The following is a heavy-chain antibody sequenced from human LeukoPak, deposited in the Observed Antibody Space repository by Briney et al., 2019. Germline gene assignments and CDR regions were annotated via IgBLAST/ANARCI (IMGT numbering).Heavy chain of an antibody. Sequence: GGSLRLSCLASKFTFNNYAMNWVRQAPGKGLEWVSSISGSGDNMDYADSVKGRFTISRDNSENTLYLQMNSLRGEDTAVYYCARDVYRGSYYRLYYFFMDVWGKGTTVTVSS. J-gene: IGHJ6*03. CDR2: ISGSGDNM. CDR3: ARDVYRGSYYRLYYFFMDV. V-gene: IGHV3-23*01. D-gene: IGHD1-26*01. CDR1: KFTFNNYA.